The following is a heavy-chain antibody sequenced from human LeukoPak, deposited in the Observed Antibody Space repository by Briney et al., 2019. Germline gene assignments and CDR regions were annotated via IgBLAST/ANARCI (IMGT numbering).Heavy chain of an antibody. D-gene: IGHD6-19*01. Sequence: ASVKVSFKASGYTFTGYYMHWLRLAPGQGLEWLGWINPNSGGTNYAQKFQGRVTMTRDTSISTAYMEVSSLRSDDTAVYYCGRDLEQWRGRMDVWGQGTTVTVSS. CDR3: GRDLEQWRGRMDV. CDR1: GYTFTGYY. V-gene: IGHV1-2*02. CDR2: INPNSGGT. J-gene: IGHJ6*02.